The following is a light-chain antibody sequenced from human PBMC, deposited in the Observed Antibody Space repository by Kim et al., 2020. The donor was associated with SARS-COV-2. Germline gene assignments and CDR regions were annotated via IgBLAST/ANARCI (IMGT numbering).Light chain of an antibody. Sequence: ALGQTVRITCQGDSLRSYYASWYQQKPGQAPVLVIYGKNNRPSGIPDRFSGSSSGNTASLTITGAQAEDEADYYCNSRDNSDNHLVFGGGTKLTVL. V-gene: IGLV3-19*01. CDR3: NSRDNSDNHLV. J-gene: IGLJ3*02. CDR1: SLRSYY. CDR2: GKN.